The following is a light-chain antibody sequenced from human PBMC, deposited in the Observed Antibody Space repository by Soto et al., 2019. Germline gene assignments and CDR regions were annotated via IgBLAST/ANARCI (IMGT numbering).Light chain of an antibody. CDR3: AAWDGSLNVVL. CDR1: SSNIGSNT. V-gene: IGLV1-44*01. J-gene: IGLJ2*01. CDR2: STN. Sequence: QPVLTQPTSASGTPGQRVTISCSGSSSNIGSNTVNWYQQLPGSAPKLLIYSTNQRPSGVPDRFSGSKSGTSASLAISGLQSEDEADYYCAAWDGSLNVVLFGGGTKVTVL.